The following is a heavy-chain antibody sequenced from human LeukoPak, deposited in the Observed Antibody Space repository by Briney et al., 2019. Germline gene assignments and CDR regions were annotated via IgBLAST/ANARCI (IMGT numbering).Heavy chain of an antibody. CDR3: ARSGQHPFDF. J-gene: IGHJ4*02. CDR1: GFTFSSSE. Sequence: GGSLRLSCAASGFTFSSSEMNWVRQAPGKGLEWVSYISSSGGTISYADSVKGRFTISRDNAKNSLYLQMNSLRAEDTAIYYCARSGQHPFDFWGQGTLVTVSS. CDR2: ISSSGGTI. D-gene: IGHD1-26*01. V-gene: IGHV3-48*03.